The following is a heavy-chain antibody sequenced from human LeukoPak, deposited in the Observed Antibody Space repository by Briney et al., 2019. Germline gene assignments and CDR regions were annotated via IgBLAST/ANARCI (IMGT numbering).Heavy chain of an antibody. CDR3: ARDRTVKVVPAAEIDY. CDR1: GFTLSSYS. Sequence: GRSLRLSCAASGFTLSSYSMNWVRQAPGKGLEWVSSISSSSSYIYYADSVKGRFTISRDNAKNSLYLQMNSLRAEDTAVYYCARDRTVKVVPAAEIDYWGQGTLVTVSS. D-gene: IGHD2-2*01. J-gene: IGHJ4*02. V-gene: IGHV3-21*01. CDR2: ISSSSSYI.